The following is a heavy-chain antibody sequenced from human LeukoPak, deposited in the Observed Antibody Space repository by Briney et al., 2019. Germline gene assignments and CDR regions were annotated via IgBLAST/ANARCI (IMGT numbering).Heavy chain of an antibody. CDR3: ARDLFGIAVAGPIIFDY. CDR1: GYTFTGYF. Sequence: ASVKDSCKASGYTFTGYFMYWVRQAPGQGLEWMGWINPNSGGTNYAQKFQGRVTMTRDTSISTAYMELSRLRSDDTAVYYCARDLFGIAVAGPIIFDYWGQGTLVTVSS. V-gene: IGHV1-2*02. D-gene: IGHD6-19*01. CDR2: INPNSGGT. J-gene: IGHJ4*02.